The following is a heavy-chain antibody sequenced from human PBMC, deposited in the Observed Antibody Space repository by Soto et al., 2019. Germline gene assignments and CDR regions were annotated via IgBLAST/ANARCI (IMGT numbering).Heavy chain of an antibody. CDR1: GYTFTRYD. CDR3: ARETRGALDV. D-gene: IGHD3-10*01. V-gene: IGHV1-8*01. CDR2: MNPKSGNT. J-gene: IGHJ6*02. Sequence: QVQLVQSGAEVKKPGASLKVSCKASGYTFTRYDINWVRQATGQGLEWMGWMNPKSGNTGYARKFQGIFTVTRNTSTSTVYMELRNLRPEDTSVYYGARETRGALDVWGQGTTVTVSS.